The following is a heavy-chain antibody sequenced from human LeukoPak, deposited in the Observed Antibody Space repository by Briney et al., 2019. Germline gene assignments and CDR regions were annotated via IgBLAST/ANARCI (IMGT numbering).Heavy chain of an antibody. CDR2: LYIGGNT. D-gene: IGHD5-18*01. V-gene: IGHV3-53*01. CDR3: TTAAGYNYGQY. Sequence: GGSLRLSCAASGLTVSSNYMNWVRQAPGKGLEWVSALYIGGNTYYADSVRGRFTISRDNSKNTLYLQMNSLRAEDAAIYYCTTAAGYNYGQYWGQGTLVTVSS. J-gene: IGHJ4*02. CDR1: GLTVSSNY.